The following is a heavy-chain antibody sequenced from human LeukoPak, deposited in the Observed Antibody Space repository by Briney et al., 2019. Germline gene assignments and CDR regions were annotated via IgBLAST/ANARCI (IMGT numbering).Heavy chain of an antibody. CDR1: GDPISSSSYY. V-gene: IGHV4-39*01. Sequence: SETLSLTCTVSGDPISSSSYYWGWIRQPPGKGLEWIGSIYYSGNTYYNPSLKSRVTISVDTSKNQFSLKLSSVTAADTAVYYCARHSPWEPFDYWGQGTLVTVSS. J-gene: IGHJ4*02. D-gene: IGHD1-26*01. CDR3: ARHSPWEPFDY. CDR2: IYYSGNT.